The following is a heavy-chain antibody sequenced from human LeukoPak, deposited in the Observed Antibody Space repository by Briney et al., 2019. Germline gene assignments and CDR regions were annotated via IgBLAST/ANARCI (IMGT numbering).Heavy chain of an antibody. CDR2: IKKDGSEK. CDR3: VRDGGRYSYASD. J-gene: IGHJ3*01. CDR1: GFTFSNYW. V-gene: IGHV3-7*01. D-gene: IGHD5-18*01. Sequence: GGSPRLSCAASGFTFSNYWMSWVRQAPGKGLEWVANIKKDGSEKYYVDSVRGRFTISRDNAENSLHLQMISLRAEDTAVYYCVRDGGRYSYASDWGQGTMVIVSS.